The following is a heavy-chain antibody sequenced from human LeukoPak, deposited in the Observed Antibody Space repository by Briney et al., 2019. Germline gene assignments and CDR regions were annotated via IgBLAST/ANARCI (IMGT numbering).Heavy chain of an antibody. D-gene: IGHD6-19*01. J-gene: IGHJ6*03. CDR3: ARGEYSSGWRPYYYYYMDV. CDR2: IYYSGST. Sequence: SETLSLTCTVSGGSISSYYWSWIRQPPGKGLEWIGYIYYSGSTNYNPSLKSRVTISVDTSKNQFSLKLSSVTAADTAVYYCARGEYSSGWRPYYYYYMDVWGKGTTVTISS. CDR1: GGSISSYY. V-gene: IGHV4-59*01.